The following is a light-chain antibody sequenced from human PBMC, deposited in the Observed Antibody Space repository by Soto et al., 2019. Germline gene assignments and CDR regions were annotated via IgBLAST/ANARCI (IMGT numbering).Light chain of an antibody. CDR3: QQYGGSTRT. V-gene: IGKV3-20*01. CDR1: QSVTTQ. J-gene: IGKJ1*01. Sequence: IVLTQSPCTVSLSPGERATLSCGASQSVTTQLAWYQQKPGQAPRLIIHGASSRATGVPDRITGSGSGTDFTLSISRLEPEDFAVYYCQQYGGSTRTFGQGTKVDIK. CDR2: GAS.